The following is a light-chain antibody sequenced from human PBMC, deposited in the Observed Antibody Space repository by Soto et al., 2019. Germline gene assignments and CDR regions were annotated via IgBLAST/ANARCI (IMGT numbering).Light chain of an antibody. Sequence: DIQMTQSPSSLSASVGDRVTMTCRARQSVSTDLNWYHQKPGKAPKLLIYSASSLQSGVPSRFSGSGSGTDFTLTSSSLQPEDFATYYCQQTYTTPQPFGPGTRVEI. CDR2: SAS. CDR1: QSVSTD. J-gene: IGKJ1*01. CDR3: QQTYTTPQP. V-gene: IGKV1-39*01.